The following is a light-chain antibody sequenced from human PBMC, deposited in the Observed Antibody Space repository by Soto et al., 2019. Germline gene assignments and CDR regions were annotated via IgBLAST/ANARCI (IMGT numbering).Light chain of an antibody. Sequence: EIVLTQSPGTLSLSPGERATLSCRASQSVSCSYLAWYQQKPGQAPRLLIYGASSRATGIPDRFSGSGSGTDFTLTISRLEPEDFAVYYCRQYGSSPQTFGQGTKVDIK. V-gene: IGKV3-20*01. CDR1: QSVSCSY. CDR2: GAS. CDR3: RQYGSSPQT. J-gene: IGKJ1*01.